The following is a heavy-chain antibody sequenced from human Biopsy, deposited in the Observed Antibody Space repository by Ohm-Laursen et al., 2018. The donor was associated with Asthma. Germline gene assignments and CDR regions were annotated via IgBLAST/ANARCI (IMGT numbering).Heavy chain of an antibody. D-gene: IGHD3-22*01. CDR1: GFTVSRDH. CDR3: ARGDSSNWSHYYFDY. CDR2: IYSGGTS. V-gene: IGHV3-53*01. J-gene: IGHJ4*02. Sequence: SLRLSCAASGFTVSRDHMFWVRQAPGKGLEWVSVIYSGGTSHTADSVRGRFTISRDYSKNTLYLQMHSLRSEDTAVYYCARGDSSNWSHYYFDYWGQGTLVTVSS.